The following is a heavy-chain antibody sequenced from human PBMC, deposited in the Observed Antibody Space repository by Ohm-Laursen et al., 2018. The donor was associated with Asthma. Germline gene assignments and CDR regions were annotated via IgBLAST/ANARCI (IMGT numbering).Heavy chain of an antibody. V-gene: IGHV3-33*03. D-gene: IGHD5-18*01. CDR1: GFTFSSYG. CDR3: AKDLVSDTAMVTYYYGMDV. J-gene: IGHJ6*02. Sequence: SLRLSCSASGFTFSSYGMHWVRQAPGKGLEWVEVIWYDGSNKYYADSVKGRFTISRDNSKNTLYLQMNSLRAEDTAVYYCAKDLVSDTAMVTYYYGMDVWGQGTTVTVSS. CDR2: IWYDGSNK.